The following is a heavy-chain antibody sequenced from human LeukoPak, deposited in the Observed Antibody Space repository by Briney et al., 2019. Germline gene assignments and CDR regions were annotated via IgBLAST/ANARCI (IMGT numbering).Heavy chain of an antibody. Sequence: SVKVSCKASGGTFSSYAISWVRQAPGQGLEWMGGIIPIFGTANYAQKFQGRVTITADESTSTAYMELSSLRSEDTAVYYCAATRGRPHYYYGMDVWGKGTTVTVSS. CDR3: AATRGRPHYYYGMDV. D-gene: IGHD1-1*01. CDR1: GGTFSSYA. V-gene: IGHV1-69*13. J-gene: IGHJ6*04. CDR2: IIPIFGTA.